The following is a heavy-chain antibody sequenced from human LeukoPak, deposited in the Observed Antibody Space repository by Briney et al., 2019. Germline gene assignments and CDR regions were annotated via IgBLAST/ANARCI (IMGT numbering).Heavy chain of an antibody. CDR3: ARNLVVAATRKGSFDY. D-gene: IGHD2-15*01. J-gene: IGHJ4*02. V-gene: IGHV3-23*01. CDR1: GFTFSSYA. Sequence: GGSLRLSCAASGFTFSSYAMSWVRQAPGKGLEWVSAFSGSGGSTYYADSVKGRFTISRDNAKNSLYLQMNSLRAEDTAVYYCARNLVVAATRKGSFDYWGQGTLVTVSS. CDR2: FSGSGGST.